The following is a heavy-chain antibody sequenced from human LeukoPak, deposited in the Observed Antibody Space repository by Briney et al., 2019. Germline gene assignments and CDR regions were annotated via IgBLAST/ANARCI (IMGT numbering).Heavy chain of an antibody. J-gene: IGHJ4*02. CDR3: GREILEPGKTLTY. V-gene: IGHV3-66*01. CDR2: TYSGDTT. Sequence: PGGSLRLTCAAFGFIVRSNHVNWVRQAPGKGLEWVSITYSGDTTYYADSVKGRFIISRDNAKNTLYLQMNSLRVEDTAVYYCGREILEPGKTLTYWGQGSLITVSS. CDR1: GFIVRSNH. D-gene: IGHD1-14*01.